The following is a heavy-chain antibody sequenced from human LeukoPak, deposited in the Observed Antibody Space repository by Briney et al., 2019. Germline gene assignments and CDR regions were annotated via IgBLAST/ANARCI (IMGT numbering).Heavy chain of an antibody. CDR2: INHSGST. CDR1: GGSFSGYY. Sequence: SETLSLTCAVYGGSFSGYYWSWIRQPPGKGLEWIGEINHSGSTNYNPSLKSRVTISVDTSKNQFSLKLSSVTAADTAVYYCARGRRGYSSSWYERYYFDYWAREPWSPSPQ. V-gene: IGHV4-34*01. J-gene: IGHJ4*02. D-gene: IGHD6-13*01. CDR3: ARGRRGYSSSWYERYYFDY.